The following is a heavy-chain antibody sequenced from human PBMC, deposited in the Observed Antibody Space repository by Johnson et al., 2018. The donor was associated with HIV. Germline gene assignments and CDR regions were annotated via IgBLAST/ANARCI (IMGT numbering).Heavy chain of an antibody. D-gene: IGHD4-23*01. V-gene: IGHV3-7*05. CDR2: IKQDGSEK. CDR3: ARATVESAFDI. CDR1: GFTFSSYW. J-gene: IGHJ3*02. Sequence: MLLVESGGGLVQPGGSLRLSCAASGFTFSSYWMSWVRQAPGTGLEWVANIKQDGSEKYYVDSVKGRFTISRDNAKNSLYLQMNSLRAEDTAVYYCARATVESAFDIWGQGTMVTVSS.